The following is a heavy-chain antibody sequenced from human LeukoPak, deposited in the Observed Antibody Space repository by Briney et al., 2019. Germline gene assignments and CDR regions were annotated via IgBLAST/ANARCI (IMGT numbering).Heavy chain of an antibody. CDR3: AKDFSGWQHKYFDN. D-gene: IGHD6-19*01. CDR1: GFSFSSYG. Sequence: PGGSLRLSCTASGFSFSSYGMSWVRQAPGKGLEWVSAISGSAGSTYYADSVKGRFTISRDNSQNTLYLQMNSLRAEDTAVYFCAKDFSGWQHKYFDNCGQGTLVTVSS. V-gene: IGHV3-23*01. J-gene: IGHJ4*02. CDR2: ISGSAGST.